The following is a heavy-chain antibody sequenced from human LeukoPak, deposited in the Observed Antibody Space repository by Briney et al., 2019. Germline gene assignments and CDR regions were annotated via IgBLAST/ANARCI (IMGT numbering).Heavy chain of an antibody. CDR2: ISGGGGST. V-gene: IGHV3-23*01. J-gene: IGHJ4*02. CDR1: GFTFSSYG. D-gene: IGHD3-10*01. Sequence: GGSLRLSCAASGFTFSSYGMSWVRQAPGKGREWVSAISGGGGSTYYAASVKGRFTISRDNSKNTLYLQMNSLRAEDTAEYYCAKDQKATYGSGSAEEGDYWGQGTLVTVSS. CDR3: AKDQKATYGSGSAEEGDY.